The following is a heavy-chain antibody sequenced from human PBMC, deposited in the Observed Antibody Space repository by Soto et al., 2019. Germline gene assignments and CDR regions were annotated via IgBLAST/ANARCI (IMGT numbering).Heavy chain of an antibody. CDR3: ARGYSYIYDY. D-gene: IGHD5-18*01. Sequence: GSLRLSCAASGFTFSSYDMHWVRQVTGKGLEWVSAIGTAGDTYYPGSVRGRFTISRENAKNSLYLQMNSLRAEDTAVYYCARGYSYIYDYWGQGTLVTVSS. CDR2: IGTAGDT. V-gene: IGHV3-13*01. J-gene: IGHJ4*02. CDR1: GFTFSSYD.